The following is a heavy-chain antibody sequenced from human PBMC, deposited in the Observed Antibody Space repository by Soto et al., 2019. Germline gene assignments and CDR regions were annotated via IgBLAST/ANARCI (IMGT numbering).Heavy chain of an antibody. CDR3: ARAVQYQLLYWFDP. J-gene: IGHJ5*02. D-gene: IGHD2-2*01. CDR2: ISYDGSNK. V-gene: IGHV3-30-3*01. CDR1: GFTFSSYA. Sequence: QVQLVESGGGVVQPGRSLRLSCAASGFTFSSYAMHWVRQAPGKGLEWVAVISYDGSNKYYADSVKGRFTISRDNSKNTLYLQMNSLRAEDTAVYYCARAVQYQLLYWFDPWGQGTLVTVSS.